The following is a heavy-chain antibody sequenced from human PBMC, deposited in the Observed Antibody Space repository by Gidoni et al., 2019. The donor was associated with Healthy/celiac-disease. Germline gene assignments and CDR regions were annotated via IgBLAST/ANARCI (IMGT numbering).Heavy chain of an antibody. CDR2: INPNSGGT. J-gene: IGHJ3*02. CDR3: ARDGIGRYFDWSGGGSDAFDI. Sequence: QVQLVQSGAEVKKPGASVKVSCTASGYTFTGYYLHWVRQAPGQGLEWMGWINPNSGGTNYAQKFQGWVTMTRDTSISTAYMELSRLRSDDTAVYYCARDGIGRYFDWSGGGSDAFDIWGQGTMVTDSS. CDR1: GYTFTGYY. D-gene: IGHD3-9*01. V-gene: IGHV1-2*04.